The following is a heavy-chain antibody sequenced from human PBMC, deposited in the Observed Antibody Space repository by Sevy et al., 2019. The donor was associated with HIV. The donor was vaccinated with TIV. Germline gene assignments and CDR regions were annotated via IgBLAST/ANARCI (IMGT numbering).Heavy chain of an antibody. J-gene: IGHJ4*02. D-gene: IGHD3-22*01. CDR1: GFTFSSYW. Sequence: GGSLRLSCAASGFTFSSYWMSWVRQAPGKGLEWVSGISGTYGSTYYADSVKGRFTISRDNSKNTLYLQMNSLRAEDTALYYCAKDLYYDTSLFDYWGQGIRVTVSS. V-gene: IGHV3-23*01. CDR3: AKDLYYDTSLFDY. CDR2: ISGTYGST.